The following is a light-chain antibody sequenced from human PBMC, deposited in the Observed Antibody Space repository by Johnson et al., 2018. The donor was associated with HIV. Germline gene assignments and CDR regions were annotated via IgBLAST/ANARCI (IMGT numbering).Light chain of an antibody. Sequence: QSVLTQPPSVSAAPGQKVTISCSGSSSNVGSSFVSWYRQVPGTAPKLLIYENNNRPPGILARFSGFHSRTLATLGITALQTGAEADYYCVPWDSSLSKGVFGPGTKVTVL. V-gene: IGLV1-51*02. CDR2: ENN. CDR3: VPWDSSLSKGV. J-gene: IGLJ1*01. CDR1: SSNVGSSF.